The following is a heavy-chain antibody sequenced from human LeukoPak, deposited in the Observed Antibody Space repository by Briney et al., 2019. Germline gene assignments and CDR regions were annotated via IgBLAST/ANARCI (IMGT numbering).Heavy chain of an antibody. V-gene: IGHV4-39*07. CDR2: IYYSGST. CDR1: GGSIISSSYY. J-gene: IGHJ4*02. Sequence: SETLSLTCSVSGGSIISSSYYWGWIRQPPGKGLEWIGSIYYSGSTYYNPSLKSRVTISVDTSKNQFSLKLSSVTAADTAMYYCARASSIAARGGIDYWGQGTLVTVSS. D-gene: IGHD6-6*01. CDR3: ARASSIAARGGIDY.